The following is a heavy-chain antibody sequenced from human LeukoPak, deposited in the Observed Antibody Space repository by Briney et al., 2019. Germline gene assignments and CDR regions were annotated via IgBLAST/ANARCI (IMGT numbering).Heavy chain of an antibody. CDR3: ARTRTATAIWGDFDY. Sequence: PGGSLRLSCAASGFTFSDYYMSWIRQAPGKGLEWVSYISSSGSTIYYADSVKGRFTISRDNAKNPLYLQMNSLRAEDTAVYYCARTRTATAIWGDFDYWGQGTLVTVSS. J-gene: IGHJ4*02. CDR1: GFTFSDYY. V-gene: IGHV3-11*01. D-gene: IGHD2-2*02. CDR2: ISSSGSTI.